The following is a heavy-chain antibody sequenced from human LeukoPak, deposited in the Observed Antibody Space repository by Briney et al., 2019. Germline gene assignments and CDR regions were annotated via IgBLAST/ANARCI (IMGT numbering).Heavy chain of an antibody. Sequence: SVRVSCKASGGTFSSYAISWVRQAPGQGLEWMGGIIPIFGTANYAQKFQGRVTITADKSTSTAYMELSSLRSEDTAVYYCARGPRGYYDSSGYPFDYWGQGTLVTVSS. D-gene: IGHD3-22*01. J-gene: IGHJ4*02. V-gene: IGHV1-69*06. CDR2: IIPIFGTA. CDR3: ARGPRGYYDSSGYPFDY. CDR1: GGTFSSYA.